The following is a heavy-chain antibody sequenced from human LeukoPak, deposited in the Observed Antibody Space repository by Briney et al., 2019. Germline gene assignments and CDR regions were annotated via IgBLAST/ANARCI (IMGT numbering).Heavy chain of an antibody. CDR2: IWYDGSNK. D-gene: IGHD3-3*01. Sequence: GGSPRLSCAASGFTFSSYGMHWVRQAPGKGLEWVAVIWYDGSNKYYADSVKGRFTISRDSSKNTLYLQMNSLRAEDTAVYYCARSAIEVVIMTDYWGQGTLVTVSS. CDR1: GFTFSSYG. J-gene: IGHJ4*02. V-gene: IGHV3-33*01. CDR3: ARSAIEVVIMTDY.